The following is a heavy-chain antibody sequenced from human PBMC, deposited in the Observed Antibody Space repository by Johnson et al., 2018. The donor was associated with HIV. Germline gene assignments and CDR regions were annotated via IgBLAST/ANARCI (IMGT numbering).Heavy chain of an antibody. Sequence: VQLVESGGGVVQPGRSLRLSCAASGSTFSTFWMSWVRQAPGKGLEWVANIKQDGSDKNYVDSVKGRFSISRDNPNNSLYLQMNTLRVEDTALYYCAKAVKWGVDAFDVWGPGTMVTVSS. CDR1: GSTFSTFW. D-gene: IGHD1-26*01. V-gene: IGHV3-7*03. CDR2: IKQDGSDK. CDR3: AKAVKWGVDAFDV. J-gene: IGHJ3*01.